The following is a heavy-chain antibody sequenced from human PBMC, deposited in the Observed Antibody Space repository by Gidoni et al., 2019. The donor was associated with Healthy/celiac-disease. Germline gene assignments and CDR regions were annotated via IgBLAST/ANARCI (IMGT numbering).Heavy chain of an antibody. CDR3: ARDPTGCSVCVRRCWYFDL. D-gene: IGHD3-10*02. V-gene: IGHV3-21*01. CDR1: VFTCSSYS. J-gene: IGHJ2*01. CDR2: ISSSRSYI. Sequence: EVQLVESGGGLVKPGGSLRLSCAASVFTCSSYSMNWVRQAPGKGLEWVSSISSSRSYICDADSVKGRFTISRDNAKNSRYMQMNSLRAEDTAVYDCARDPTGCSVCVRRCWYFDLWGRGTLVTVSS.